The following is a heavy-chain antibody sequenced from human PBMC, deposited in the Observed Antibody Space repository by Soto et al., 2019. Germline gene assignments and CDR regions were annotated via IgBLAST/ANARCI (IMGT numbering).Heavy chain of an antibody. V-gene: IGHV1-69*04. CDR2: IIPILGIA. Sequence: SVKVSCKASGGTFSSYTISWVRQAPGQGLEWMGRIIPILGIANYAQKFQGRVTITADKSTSTAYMELSSLRSEDTAVYYCAREGAGYSGYGPHYFDYWGQGTLVTVSS. D-gene: IGHD5-12*01. CDR3: AREGAGYSGYGPHYFDY. J-gene: IGHJ4*02. CDR1: GGTFSSYT.